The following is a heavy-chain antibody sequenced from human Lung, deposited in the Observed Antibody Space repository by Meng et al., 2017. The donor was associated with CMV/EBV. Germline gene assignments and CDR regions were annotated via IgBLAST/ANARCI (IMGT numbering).Heavy chain of an antibody. CDR2: IRNKASSYTT. Sequence: TCADSGFTFSDHYMDWVRQATGKGLEWVARIRNKASSYTTEYAASVRGRFTISRDDSKLLYLQMNSLKTEDTAVYFCARTSRTTRDFDYWGQGTLVTVSS. V-gene: IGHV3-72*01. CDR1: GFTFSDHY. D-gene: IGHD1-14*01. J-gene: IGHJ4*02. CDR3: ARTSRTTRDFDY.